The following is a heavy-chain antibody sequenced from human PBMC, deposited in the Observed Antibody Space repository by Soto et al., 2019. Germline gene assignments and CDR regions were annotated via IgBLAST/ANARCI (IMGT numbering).Heavy chain of an antibody. Sequence: QVQLQQWGAGLLKPSETLSLTCAVYGGSFSGYYWSWIRQPPGKGLEWIGEINHSGSTNYNPSLKRRVTISVDTSKNPFALKLSSVTAADTAVYYCARGGDYVWGSYRYTDYYYYYGMDVWGQGTTVTVAS. J-gene: IGHJ6*02. CDR1: GGSFSGYY. CDR2: INHSGST. CDR3: ARGGDYVWGSYRYTDYYYYYGMDV. V-gene: IGHV4-34*01. D-gene: IGHD3-16*02.